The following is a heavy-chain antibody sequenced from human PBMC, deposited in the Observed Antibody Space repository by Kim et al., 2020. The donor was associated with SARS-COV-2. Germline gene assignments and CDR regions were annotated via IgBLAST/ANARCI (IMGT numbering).Heavy chain of an antibody. CDR3: ASRHLGIAVAGASYFYYGMDV. J-gene: IGHJ6*02. Sequence: SETLSLTCAVSGGSISSSNWWSWVRQPPGKGLEWIGEIYHSGSTNYNPSLKSRVTISVDKSKNQFSLKLSSVTAADTAVYYCASRHLGIAVAGASYFYYGMDVWGQGTTVTVSS. CDR2: IYHSGST. D-gene: IGHD6-19*01. V-gene: IGHV4-4*02. CDR1: GGSISSSNW.